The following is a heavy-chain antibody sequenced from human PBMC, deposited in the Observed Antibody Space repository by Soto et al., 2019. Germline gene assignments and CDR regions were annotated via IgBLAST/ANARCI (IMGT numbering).Heavy chain of an antibody. CDR1: GFTFRNYG. D-gene: IGHD1-1*01. CDR3: ARDPGWQVGTFYSYDMDV. CDR2: IWYDGSNK. Sequence: QVQLVESGGGVVQPGRSLRLSCAASGFTFRNYGIHWVRQAPGKGLEWVAVIWYDGSNKYYADPVKGRFTISRDNSKNTQYLQMNSRRVDDTSVYYCARDPGWQVGTFYSYDMDVWGQGTTVTVSS. J-gene: IGHJ6*02. V-gene: IGHV3-33*01.